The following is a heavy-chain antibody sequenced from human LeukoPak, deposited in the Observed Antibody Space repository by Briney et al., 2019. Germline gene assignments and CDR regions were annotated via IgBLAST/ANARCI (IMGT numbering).Heavy chain of an antibody. CDR3: ATVVGDGYSDY. Sequence: PSETLSLTCTVSGVSISSYYWSWIRQSPGKGLEWIGCIHYSGNSNYNPSLKSRVTMSVDTSKNQLSLKLSFVTAADTAVYYCATVVGDGYSDYWGQGTLVTVSS. CDR2: IHYSGNS. CDR1: GVSISSYY. J-gene: IGHJ4*02. D-gene: IGHD5-24*01. V-gene: IGHV4-59*08.